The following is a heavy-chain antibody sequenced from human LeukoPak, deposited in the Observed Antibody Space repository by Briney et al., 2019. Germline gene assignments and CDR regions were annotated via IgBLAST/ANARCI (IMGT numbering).Heavy chain of an antibody. CDR1: GGTFSSYA. D-gene: IGHD1-26*01. CDR2: IIPIFGTA. V-gene: IGHV1-69*13. CDR3: ARDSGSYYDHGIDY. J-gene: IGHJ4*02. Sequence: SVKVSCKASGGTFSSYAISWVRQAPGQGLEWMGGIIPIFGTANYAQKFQGRVMITADESTSTAYMELSRLRSDDTAVYYCARDSGSYYDHGIDYWGQGTLVTVSS.